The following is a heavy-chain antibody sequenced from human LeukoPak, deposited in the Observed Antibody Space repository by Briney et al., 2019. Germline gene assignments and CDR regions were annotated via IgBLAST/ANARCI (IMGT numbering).Heavy chain of an antibody. Sequence: GGSLRLSCAASGFTFSTYAMTWVRQAPGKWLEWVSAISASGDSTHYADSVKGRFTISRDNSKNTLYLQMKSLRAEDTALYYCAKGSGTTYRYNWFDPWGQGALVTVSS. CDR3: AKGSGTTYRYNWFDP. J-gene: IGHJ5*02. D-gene: IGHD1-26*01. CDR1: GFTFSTYA. CDR2: ISASGDST. V-gene: IGHV3-23*01.